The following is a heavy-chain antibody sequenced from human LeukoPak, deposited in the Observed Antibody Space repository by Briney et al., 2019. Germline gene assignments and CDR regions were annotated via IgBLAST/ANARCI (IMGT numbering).Heavy chain of an antibody. Sequence: SETLSLTCTVSGGSISSYYWSWIRQPPGKGLEWIGYIYYSGSTNYNPSLKSRVTISVDTSKNQFSLTVTSVTAADTAVYYCATVGVDDSWGQGTLVTVSS. J-gene: IGHJ4*02. CDR3: ATVGVDDS. CDR1: GGSISSYY. CDR2: IYYSGST. V-gene: IGHV4-59*12.